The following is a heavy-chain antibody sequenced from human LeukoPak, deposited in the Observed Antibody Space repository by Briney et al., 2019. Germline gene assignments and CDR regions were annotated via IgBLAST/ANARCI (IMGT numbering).Heavy chain of an antibody. CDR1: GFTFSSYG. V-gene: IGHV3-33*06. D-gene: IGHD2-2*01. Sequence: GGSLRLSCAASGFTFSSYGMHWVRQAPGKGLEWVAVIWYEGSNKYCADPVKGRFTISRDNSKCALYLQMNSLRAEDTAVYYCAKDRLHCSSTSCDSFYFQHWGQGTLVTVSS. CDR3: AKDRLHCSSTSCDSFYFQH. CDR2: IWYEGSNK. J-gene: IGHJ1*01.